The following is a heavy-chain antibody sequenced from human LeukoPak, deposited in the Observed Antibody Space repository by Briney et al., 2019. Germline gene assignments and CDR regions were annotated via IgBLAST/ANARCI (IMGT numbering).Heavy chain of an antibody. CDR1: GGSIRTGGYY. J-gene: IGHJ5*02. V-gene: IGHV4-31*03. CDR3: ARFQNDGDPRGTFDP. Sequence: SQTLSLTCTVSGGSIRTGGYYWSWIRQQSGKGLEWIGYIYYSGSTYYNPSLKSRASVSIDTSKNQFSLKLGSVTAADTAVYYCARFQNDGDPRGTFDPWGQGTLVTVSS. CDR2: IYYSGST. D-gene: IGHD4-17*01.